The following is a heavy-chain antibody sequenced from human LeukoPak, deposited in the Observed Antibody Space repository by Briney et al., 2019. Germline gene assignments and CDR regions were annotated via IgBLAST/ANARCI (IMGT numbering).Heavy chain of an antibody. V-gene: IGHV3-30*03. CDR3: ATPFDP. CDR2: ISYDGSNK. Sequence: GGSLRLSCAASGFTFSSYGMHWVRQAPGKGLEWVAVISYDGSNKYYADSVKGRFTISRDNSKNTLYLQMNSLRAEDTAVYYCATPFDPWGQGTLVTVSS. J-gene: IGHJ5*02. CDR1: GFTFSSYG.